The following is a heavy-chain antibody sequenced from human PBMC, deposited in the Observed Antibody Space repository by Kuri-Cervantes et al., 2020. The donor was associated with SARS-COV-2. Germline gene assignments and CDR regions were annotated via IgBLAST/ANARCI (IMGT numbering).Heavy chain of an antibody. V-gene: IGHV1-24*01. CDR2: FDPEDGET. Sequence: ASVKVSCKVSGYTLTELFMYWVRQAPGKRLEWMGGFDPEDGETIYAQKFQCRGTMTEDTSTDTAYMELISLRSEDTAVYYCTTGSPSSNYYYGMDFWGQGTTVTVPS. J-gene: IGHJ6*02. CDR3: TTGSPSSNYYYGMDF. CDR1: GYTLTELF.